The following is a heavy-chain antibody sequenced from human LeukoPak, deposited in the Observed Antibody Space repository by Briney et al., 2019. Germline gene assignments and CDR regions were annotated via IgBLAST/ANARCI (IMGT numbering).Heavy chain of an antibody. CDR1: GESFSGYD. CDR2: VNHSVST. J-gene: IGHJ4*02. Sequence: SEVLSLTCAVYGESFSGYDWSWIRRPPGKGLGWIGEVNHSVSTNYNPSLKSRVTASVNTSKTQFSLKLSSVTAVDTGVYDCARAEITAAGVPFDYWCQGTLVTVSS. V-gene: IGHV4-34*01. D-gene: IGHD6-13*01. CDR3: ARAEITAAGVPFDY.